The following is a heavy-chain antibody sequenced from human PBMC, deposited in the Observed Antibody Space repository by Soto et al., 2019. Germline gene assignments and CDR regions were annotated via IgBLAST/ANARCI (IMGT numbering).Heavy chain of an antibody. J-gene: IGHJ5*02. Sequence: SVKVSCKASGGTFSSYAISWGRQAPGQGLEWMGGIIPIFGTANYAQKFQGRVTITADESTSTAYMELSSLRSEDTAVYYCARDIVVVVAATRWFDPWGQGTLVTVPQ. CDR2: IIPIFGTA. D-gene: IGHD2-15*01. CDR1: GGTFSSYA. CDR3: ARDIVVVVAATRWFDP. V-gene: IGHV1-69*13.